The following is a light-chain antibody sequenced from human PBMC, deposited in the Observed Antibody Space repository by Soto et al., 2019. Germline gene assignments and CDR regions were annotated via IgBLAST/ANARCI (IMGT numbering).Light chain of an antibody. Sequence: EIVLTQSPATLSLSPGERATLSCRASQSVSSYLAWYQQKPGRAPRLLIYDASNSATGIPARFSGSGAGTDFTLTISSLEPEDFAVYYCQQRSNWPPYTFGQGTKLEIK. CDR3: QQRSNWPPYT. CDR1: QSVSSY. J-gene: IGKJ2*01. V-gene: IGKV3-11*01. CDR2: DAS.